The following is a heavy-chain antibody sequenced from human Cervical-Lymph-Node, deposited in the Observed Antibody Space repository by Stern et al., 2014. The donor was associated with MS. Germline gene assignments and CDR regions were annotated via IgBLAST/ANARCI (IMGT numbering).Heavy chain of an antibody. J-gene: IGHJ4*02. CDR2: INTNTGNP. Sequence: QVQLVESGSELKKPGASVKVSCKASGYTFTSYAMNWVRQAPGQGLEWMGWINTNTGNPTYAQGFPGRFAFSLDTSIRTAYLQISSLKAEDTAVDYCARRQPTRHGSWCLGLFDYWGQGTLVTVSS. CDR3: ARRQPTRHGSWCLGLFDY. D-gene: IGHD6-13*01. CDR1: GYTFTSYA. V-gene: IGHV7-4-1*02.